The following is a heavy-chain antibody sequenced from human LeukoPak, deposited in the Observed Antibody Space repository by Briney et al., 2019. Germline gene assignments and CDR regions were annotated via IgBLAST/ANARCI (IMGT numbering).Heavy chain of an antibody. V-gene: IGHV1-2*02. CDR1: GYTFTGYY. CDR2: INPNSGGT. Sequence: ASVKVSCKASGYTFTGYYMHWVRQAPGQGLEWMGWINPNSGGTNYAQKFQGRVTVTRDTSISTAYMELSRLRSDDTAVYYCARGGVVVITSFDYWGQGTLVTVSS. CDR3: ARGGVVVITSFDY. J-gene: IGHJ4*02. D-gene: IGHD3-22*01.